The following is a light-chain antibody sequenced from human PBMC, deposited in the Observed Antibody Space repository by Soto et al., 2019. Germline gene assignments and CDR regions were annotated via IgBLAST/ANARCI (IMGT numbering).Light chain of an antibody. Sequence: EIVLTQSQGTMSFSPGERATLSCRASHLVSSAFLAWYQHKPGQAPRLLIYGASSKATAIPDRFSGSGSGTDFTLTISRLEPEDFAVYYCQQYGYSPQKFGQGNKVEVK. CDR3: QQYGYSPQK. CDR2: GAS. J-gene: IGKJ1*01. CDR1: HLVSSAF. V-gene: IGKV3-20*01.